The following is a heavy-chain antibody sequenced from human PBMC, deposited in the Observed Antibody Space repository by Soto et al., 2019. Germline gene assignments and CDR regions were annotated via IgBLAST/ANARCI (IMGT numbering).Heavy chain of an antibody. Sequence: SETLSLTCTVSVGSISSVGHYWTWIRQPPGKGLEWIGSIYHTGSTYYSPSLRSRLTISVDTSKSQFSLRAEDTAVYYCARDFGLSVPMGWFDPWGQGTLVTVSS. D-gene: IGHD3-16*01. J-gene: IGHJ5*02. V-gene: IGHV4-31*03. CDR3: ARDFGLSVPMGWFDP. CDR1: VGSISSVGHY. CDR2: IYHTGST.